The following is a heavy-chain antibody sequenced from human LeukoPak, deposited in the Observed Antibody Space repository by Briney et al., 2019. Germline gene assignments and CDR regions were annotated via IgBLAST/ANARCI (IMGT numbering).Heavy chain of an antibody. CDR1: GDSISSNY. CDR3: ARPPYSSSSHYYYYYMDV. V-gene: IGHV4-59*12. J-gene: IGHJ6*03. CDR2: IYYTGTT. D-gene: IGHD6-6*01. Sequence: PSETLSLTCTVSGDSISSNYWSWIRQPPGKGLEWIGYIYYTGTTNYNPSLKSRVTISVDTSKNQFSLKLRSVTAADTAVYYCARPPYSSSSHYYYYYMDVWGKGTTVTVSS.